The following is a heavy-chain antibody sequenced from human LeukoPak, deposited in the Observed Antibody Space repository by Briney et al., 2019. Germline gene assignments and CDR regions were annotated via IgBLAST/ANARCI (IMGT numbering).Heavy chain of an antibody. CDR3: AKEGTMVRGSGYYYYYGMDV. V-gene: IGHV3-64*04. CDR2: VSSNGGST. D-gene: IGHD3-10*01. J-gene: IGHJ6*02. Sequence: QAGGSLRLSCSASGFTFSSYAMHWVRQAPGKGLEYVSAVSSNGGSTYYADSVKGRFTISRDNSKNTLYLQMNSLRAEDTAVYYCAKEGTMVRGSGYYYYYGMDVWGQGTTVTVSS. CDR1: GFTFSSYA.